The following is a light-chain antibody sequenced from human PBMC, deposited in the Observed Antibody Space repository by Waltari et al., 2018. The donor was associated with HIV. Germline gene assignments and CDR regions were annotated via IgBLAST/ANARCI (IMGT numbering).Light chain of an antibody. Sequence: QSVVTQPPSVSGTPGQTVTISCSGSTSTIGSKTVNLYQHLPGTAPKRLIYGNYQRPSGVPDRFSASKSGTSASLAISGLQSEDEADYYCASWDASLNGWVFGGGTKLTVL. CDR2: GNY. V-gene: IGLV1-44*01. CDR3: ASWDASLNGWV. J-gene: IGLJ3*02. CDR1: TSTIGSKT.